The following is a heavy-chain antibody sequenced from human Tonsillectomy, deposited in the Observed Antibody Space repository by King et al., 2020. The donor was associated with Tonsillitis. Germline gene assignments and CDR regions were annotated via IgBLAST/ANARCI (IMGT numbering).Heavy chain of an antibody. CDR3: VTDNDYSISDCYAPFDY. D-gene: IGHD2-2*01. J-gene: IGHJ4*02. V-gene: IGHV3-64D*06. CDR2: ISSNGRST. Sequence: VQLVESGGGLVQPGGSLRLSCSASGFTFSSGSMHWVRQAPGKGREYVSLISSNGRSTYYGDSVKGRYTVSRDNSKKTLYLKMSNQRDEDTAMYYCVTDNDYSISDCYAPFDYWGQGTLVTVSS. CDR1: GFTFSSGS.